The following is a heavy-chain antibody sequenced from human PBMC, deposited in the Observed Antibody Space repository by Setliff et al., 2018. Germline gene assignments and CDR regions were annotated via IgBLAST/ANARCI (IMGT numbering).Heavy chain of an antibody. CDR1: GDSISSSSYY. Sequence: SETLSLTCSVSGDSISSSSYYWGWIRQPPGKGLEWIGSINYSGITYYSPSLKSRVIVSVDTSKNQFSLKLSSVTAADTAVYYCARLSGFQYIDVWGKGTTVTV. V-gene: IGHV4-39*01. CDR3: ARLSGFQYIDV. J-gene: IGHJ6*03. D-gene: IGHD3-3*01. CDR2: INYSGIT.